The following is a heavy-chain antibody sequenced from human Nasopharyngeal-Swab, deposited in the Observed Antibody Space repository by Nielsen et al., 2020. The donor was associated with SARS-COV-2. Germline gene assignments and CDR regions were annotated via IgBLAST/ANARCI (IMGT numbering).Heavy chain of an antibody. CDR3: ARGGIRYDYVWGSYQHFDY. J-gene: IGHJ4*02. D-gene: IGHD3-16*02. CDR2: INPNSGGT. V-gene: IGHV1-2*02. Sequence: ASVKVSCKASGYTFTAYYMHWVRQAPGQGLEWMGWINPNSGGTNYAQKFQGRVTMTRDTSISTAYMELSRLRSDDTAVYYCARGGIRYDYVWGSYQHFDYWGQGTLVTVSS. CDR1: GYTFTAYY.